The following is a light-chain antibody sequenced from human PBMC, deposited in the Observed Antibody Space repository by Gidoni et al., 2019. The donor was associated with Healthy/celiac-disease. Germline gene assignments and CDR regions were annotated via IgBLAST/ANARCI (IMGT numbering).Light chain of an antibody. Sequence: EIVLTQSPATLSLSPGERATLSCRASQSVSSYLAWYQQKPGQAPRLLIYDASNRATGIPARFSGIGSGTDFTLTISSLEPEDFAVYYCQQRSNWPPVETFGQGTRLEIK. J-gene: IGKJ5*01. V-gene: IGKV3-11*01. CDR2: DAS. CDR3: QQRSNWPPVET. CDR1: QSVSSY.